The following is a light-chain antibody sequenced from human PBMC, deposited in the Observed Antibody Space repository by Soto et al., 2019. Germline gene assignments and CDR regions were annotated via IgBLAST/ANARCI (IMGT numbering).Light chain of an antibody. J-gene: IGKJ1*01. Sequence: ETLITQSPVTVSVSPGERVTLSCRASESVSSNLAWYQQKPGQAPRLLIYGSSTRATVTPARFSGSGSGTEFTLIINSLQSEDFALYYCQQYYTWPLTFGQGTKVEIK. CDR2: GSS. V-gene: IGKV3D-15*01. CDR1: ESVSSN. CDR3: QQYYTWPLT.